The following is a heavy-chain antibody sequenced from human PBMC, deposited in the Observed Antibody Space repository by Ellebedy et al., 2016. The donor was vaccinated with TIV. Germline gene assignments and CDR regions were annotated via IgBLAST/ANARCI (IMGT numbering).Heavy chain of an antibody. CDR1: GGSFSGYY. CDR3: ARDPSTDGDY. V-gene: IGHV3-30-3*01. Sequence: GGSLRLXXAVYGGSFSGYYWSWIRQPPGKGLEWVAVISYDGSNKYYADSVKGRFTISRDNSKNTLYLQMNSLRAEDTAVYYCARDPSTDGDYWGQGTLVTVSS. D-gene: IGHD2-2*01. CDR2: ISYDGSNK. J-gene: IGHJ4*02.